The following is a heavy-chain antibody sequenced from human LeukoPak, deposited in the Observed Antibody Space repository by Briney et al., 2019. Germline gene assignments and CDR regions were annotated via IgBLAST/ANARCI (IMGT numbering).Heavy chain of an antibody. J-gene: IGHJ5*02. CDR2: INPNSGGT. V-gene: IGHV1-2*06. D-gene: IGHD3-22*01. Sequence: GASVKVSCKASGYTFTGYYMHWVRQAPGQGLEWMGRINPNSGGTNYAQKFQGRVTMTRDTSISTAYMELSRLRSDDTAVYYCARDSLWYYYDSSGYGWFDPWGQGTLVTVSS. CDR1: GYTFTGYY. CDR3: ARDSLWYYYDSSGYGWFDP.